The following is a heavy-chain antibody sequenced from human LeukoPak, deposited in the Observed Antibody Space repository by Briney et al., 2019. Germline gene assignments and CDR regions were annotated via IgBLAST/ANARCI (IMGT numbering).Heavy chain of an antibody. Sequence: GASVKVSCKASRYTFTDYYMHWVRQAPGQGLEWMGGIIPIFGTANYAQKFQGRVTITADESTSTAYMEVSSLRSEDTAVYYCARAVASSSSFWGQGTLVTVSS. CDR3: ARAVASSSSF. V-gene: IGHV1-69*13. D-gene: IGHD6-6*01. CDR1: RYTFTDYY. J-gene: IGHJ4*02. CDR2: IIPIFGTA.